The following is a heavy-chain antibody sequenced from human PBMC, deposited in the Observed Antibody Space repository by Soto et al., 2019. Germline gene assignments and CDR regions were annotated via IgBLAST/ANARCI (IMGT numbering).Heavy chain of an antibody. V-gene: IGHV3-30-3*01. J-gene: IGHJ3*02. CDR2: ISYDGSSK. CDR1: GFTFSSYA. Sequence: GGSLRLSCAASGFTFSSYAMHWVRQAPGKGLEWVAVISYDGSSKYYADSVKGRFTISRDNSKNTLYLQMNSLRAEDTAVYYCATAIAVAGTGRAFDIWGQGTMATVSS. CDR3: ATAIAVAGTGRAFDI. D-gene: IGHD6-19*01.